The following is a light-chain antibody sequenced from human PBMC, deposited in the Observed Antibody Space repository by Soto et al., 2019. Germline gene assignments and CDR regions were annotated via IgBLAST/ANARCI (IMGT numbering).Light chain of an antibody. V-gene: IGKV1-39*01. CDR2: AAS. Sequence: DIQMTQSPSSLSASVGDRVTITCRASQSISSYLNWYQQKPGKAPKLLIYAASSLQSVVPSRFSGSGSGTDFTLTISSLQPEDFATYYCQQSYSTPFGGGTKVEIK. CDR1: QSISSY. J-gene: IGKJ4*01. CDR3: QQSYSTP.